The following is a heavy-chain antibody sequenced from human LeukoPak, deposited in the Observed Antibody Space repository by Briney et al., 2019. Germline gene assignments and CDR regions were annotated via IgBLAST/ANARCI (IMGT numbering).Heavy chain of an antibody. J-gene: IGHJ2*01. CDR3: ARGQDLTGGTPNWYFDL. Sequence: GGSLRLSCAASGFTFSSYGVHWVREAPGKGLEWVAVMSYDGSNKYYADSVKGRFTISRDNSKNTLNLQMNSLRAEDTAMYYCARGQDLTGGTPNWYFDLWGRGALVAVSS. CDR1: GFTFSSYG. D-gene: IGHD1-14*01. CDR2: MSYDGSNK. V-gene: IGHV3-30*03.